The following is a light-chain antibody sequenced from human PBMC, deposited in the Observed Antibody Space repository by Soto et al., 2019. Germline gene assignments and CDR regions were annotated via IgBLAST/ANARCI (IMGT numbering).Light chain of an antibody. CDR1: QSVSNDF. CDR2: DAT. J-gene: IGKJ5*01. CDR3: QQRQHWPTIT. V-gene: IGKV3-11*01. Sequence: EIVLTQSPGILSLSPGERATISCRASQSVSNDFLAWYKKKPGQAPRLVIYDATNRATGIPARFGGSVSGTDFTLTISRLEPEDFAVYYGQQRQHWPTITFCQVTRREIK.